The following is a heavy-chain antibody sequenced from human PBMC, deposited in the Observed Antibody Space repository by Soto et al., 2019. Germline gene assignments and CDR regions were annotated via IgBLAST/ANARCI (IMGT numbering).Heavy chain of an antibody. CDR3: ARGQKGYSSSWYVD. V-gene: IGHV4-34*01. D-gene: IGHD6-13*01. J-gene: IGHJ4*02. CDR2: ISHSGST. CDR1: GGSFSGYS. Sequence: PSETLSLTCAVYGGSFSGYSWSWTRQPPEKGLEWIGEISHSGSTNYNPSLKSRVTISVDTSKNQFSLKLTSVTAADTAVYYCARGQKGYSSSWYVDWGQGTLVTVSS.